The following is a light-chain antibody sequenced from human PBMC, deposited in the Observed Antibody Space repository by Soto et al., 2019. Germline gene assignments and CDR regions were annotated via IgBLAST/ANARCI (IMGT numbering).Light chain of an antibody. J-gene: IGKJ5*01. Sequence: DLQMTQSPSTLSASVGHRVTITCRASQSISSWLAWYQQKQGKAQKLLIYDASNLETGVPSRFSGSGSGTYFSFTISSLQPEDFATYYCQQYSNLITFGQGTRLEIK. CDR2: DAS. CDR1: QSISSW. V-gene: IGKV1-5*01. CDR3: QQYSNLIT.